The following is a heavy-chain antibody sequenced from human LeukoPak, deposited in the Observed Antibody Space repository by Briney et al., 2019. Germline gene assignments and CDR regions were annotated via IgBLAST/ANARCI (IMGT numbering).Heavy chain of an antibody. J-gene: IGHJ4*02. CDR1: GGSISSYY. D-gene: IGHD2-2*01. CDR2: IYYSGST. Sequence: PSETLSLTCTVSGGSISSYYWSWIRQSPGKGLEWIGNIYYSGSTNYNPSLKNRVTISIDTSKNQFSLKLSSVTAADTAVYYCASLGYCSSITCSDYWGQGTLVTVSS. V-gene: IGHV4-59*01. CDR3: ASLGYCSSITCSDY.